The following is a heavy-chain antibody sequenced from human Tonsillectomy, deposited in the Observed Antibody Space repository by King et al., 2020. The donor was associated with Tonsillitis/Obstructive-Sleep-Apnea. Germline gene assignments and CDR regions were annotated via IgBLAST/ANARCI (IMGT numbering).Heavy chain of an antibody. Sequence: QLVQSGAEVKKPGASVKVSCKASGYTFTSYDINWVRQATGQGLEWMGCMNPNSGTTGYAQKFQGRVTMTRNTSISTAYMELSSLRSEDTAVYYCARGGRCSSTSCYVWFDPWGQGTLVTVSS. CDR1: GYTFTSYD. D-gene: IGHD2-2*01. J-gene: IGHJ5*02. CDR2: MNPNSGTT. CDR3: ARGGRCSSTSCYVWFDP. V-gene: IGHV1-8*01.